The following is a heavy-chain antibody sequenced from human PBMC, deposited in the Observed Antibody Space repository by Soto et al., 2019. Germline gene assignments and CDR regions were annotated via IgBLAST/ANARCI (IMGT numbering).Heavy chain of an antibody. D-gene: IGHD2-2*01. CDR2: ISLYSDGT. CDR1: CYTFSNYG. J-gene: IGHJ5*02. V-gene: IGHV1-18*01. Sequence: VKVSCKTSCYTFSNYGITWVRQAPGQPLEWLGWISLYSDGTNYAQKFQGRVSMTTDTSTTTAYMELRSLRSDDTAVYYCARVVPGAEAWFGPWGQGTLVTVSS. CDR3: ARVVPGAEAWFGP.